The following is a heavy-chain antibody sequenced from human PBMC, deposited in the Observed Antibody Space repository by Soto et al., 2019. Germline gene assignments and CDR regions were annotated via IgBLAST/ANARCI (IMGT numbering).Heavy chain of an antibody. J-gene: IGHJ3*02. Sequence: GASVKVSCKASGYTFTSYYMHWVRQAPGQGLEWMGIINPSGGSTSYAQKFRGRVTMTRDTSTSTVYMELSSLRSEDTAVYYCATCWGGYRGDAFDIWGQGTMVTV. CDR1: GYTFTSYY. CDR2: INPSGGST. V-gene: IGHV1-46*01. CDR3: ATCWGGYRGDAFDI. D-gene: IGHD5-18*01.